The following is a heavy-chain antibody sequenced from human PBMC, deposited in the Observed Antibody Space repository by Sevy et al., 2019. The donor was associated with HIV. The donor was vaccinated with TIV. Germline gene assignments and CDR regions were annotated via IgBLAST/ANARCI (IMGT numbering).Heavy chain of an antibody. J-gene: IGHJ4*02. V-gene: IGHV3-33*01. CDR3: AREGIAVAGIGYYFDY. CDR1: GFTFSSYG. CDR2: IWYDGSNK. Sequence: SLRLSCAASGFTFSSYGMHWVRQAPGKGLEWVAIIWYDGSNKKYADSVKGRFSISRDNSKNTLYLQMNSLRAEDTAVYYCAREGIAVAGIGYYFDYWGQGTLVTVSS. D-gene: IGHD6-19*01.